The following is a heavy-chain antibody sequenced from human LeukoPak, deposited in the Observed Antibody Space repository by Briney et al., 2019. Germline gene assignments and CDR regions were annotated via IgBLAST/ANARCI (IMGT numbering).Heavy chain of an antibody. CDR3: AREGFIRYYYYGMDV. CDR1: GGSISSGGYY. Sequence: SETLSLTCTVSGGSISSGGYYWRWIRQHPGKGLEWIGYIYYSGSTYYNPSLKSRVTISVDTSKNQFSLKLSSVTAADTAVYYCAREGFIRYYYYGMDVWGQGTTVTVSS. CDR2: IYYSGST. D-gene: IGHD3-16*01. V-gene: IGHV4-31*03. J-gene: IGHJ6*02.